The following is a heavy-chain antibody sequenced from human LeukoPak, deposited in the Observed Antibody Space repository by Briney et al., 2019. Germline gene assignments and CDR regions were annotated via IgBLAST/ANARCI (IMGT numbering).Heavy chain of an antibody. D-gene: IGHD3-10*01. CDR2: IYYSGST. CDR3: ARSRYYGSGSYYLNYYYYYGMDV. J-gene: IGHJ6*02. Sequence: SETLSLTCTVSGGSVSSGSYYWSWIRQPPGKGLEWIGYIYYSGSTNYNPSLKSRVTISVDTSKNQFSLKLSSVTAADTAVYYCARSRYYGSGSYYLNYYYYYGMDVWGQGTTVTVSS. V-gene: IGHV4-61*01. CDR1: GGSVSSGSYY.